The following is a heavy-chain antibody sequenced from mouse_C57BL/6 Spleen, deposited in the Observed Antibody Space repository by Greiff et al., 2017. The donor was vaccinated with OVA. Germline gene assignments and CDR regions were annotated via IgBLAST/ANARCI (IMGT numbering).Heavy chain of an antibody. D-gene: IGHD4-1*01. CDR3: ARTGTGAMDY. CDR1: GYTFTSYW. CDR2: IHPNSGST. J-gene: IGHJ4*01. V-gene: IGHV1-64*01. Sequence: VKLQQPGAELVKPGASVKLSCKASGYTFTSYWMHWVKQRPGQGLEWIGMIHPNSGSTNYNEKFKSKATLTVDKSSSTAYMQLSSLTSEDSAVYYCARTGTGAMDYWGQGTSVTVSS.